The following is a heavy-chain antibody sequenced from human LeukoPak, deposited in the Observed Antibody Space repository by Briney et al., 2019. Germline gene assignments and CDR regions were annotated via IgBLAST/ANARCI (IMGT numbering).Heavy chain of an antibody. Sequence: SETLSLTCAVYGGSFSGYYWSWIRQPPGKGLEWIGEINHSGSTNYNPSLKSRVTISVDTSKNQFSLELSSVTAADTAVYYCARDHRSGSYYNRQGRFDPWGQGTLVTVSS. CDR1: GGSFSGYY. V-gene: IGHV4-34*01. CDR3: ARDHRSGSYYNRQGRFDP. J-gene: IGHJ5*02. D-gene: IGHD3-10*01. CDR2: INHSGST.